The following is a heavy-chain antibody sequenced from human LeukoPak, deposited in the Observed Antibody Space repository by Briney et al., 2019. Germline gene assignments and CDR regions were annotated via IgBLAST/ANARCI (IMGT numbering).Heavy chain of an antibody. D-gene: IGHD4-17*01. V-gene: IGHV3-49*04. J-gene: IGHJ6*03. CDR3: TREIMTTVTNYYYYYMDV. CDR1: GFTFGDYA. CDR2: IRSKAYGGTT. Sequence: PGGSLRLSCTASGFTFGDYAMSWVRQAPGKGLEWVGFIRSKAYGGTTEYAASVKGRFTISRDDSKSIAYLQMNSLKTEDTAVYYCTREIMTTVTNYYYYYMDVWGKGTTVTISS.